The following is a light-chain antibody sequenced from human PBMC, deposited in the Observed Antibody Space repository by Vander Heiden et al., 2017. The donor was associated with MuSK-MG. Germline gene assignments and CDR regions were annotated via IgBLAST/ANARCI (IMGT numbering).Light chain of an antibody. V-gene: IGLV1-36*01. J-gene: IGLJ1*01. CDR1: SSNIGKNA. CDR3: ATWDSRLNGYV. CDR2: YDG. Sequence: QSVLTQPPSVSEAPGQRVTLSCSGSSSNIGKNAVNWYQHLPGRAPKVLVYYDGLGPSGVSSRFSASKSGTSASLAISGLQSEDEAEYYCATWDSRLNGYVFGSGTTVTVL.